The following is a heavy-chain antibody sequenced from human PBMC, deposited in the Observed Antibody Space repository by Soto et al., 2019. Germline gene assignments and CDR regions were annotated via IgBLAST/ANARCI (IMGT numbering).Heavy chain of an antibody. Sequence: GGSLRLSCAASGFTFSSYGMHWVHQAPGKGLEWVAVIWYDGSNKYYADSVKGRFTISRDNSKNTLYLQMNSLRAEDTAVYYCARDRNYDILTGYPPYYYYYGMDVWGQGTTVTVSS. D-gene: IGHD3-9*01. CDR1: GFTFSSYG. CDR2: IWYDGSNK. V-gene: IGHV3-33*01. CDR3: ARDRNYDILTGYPPYYYYYGMDV. J-gene: IGHJ6*02.